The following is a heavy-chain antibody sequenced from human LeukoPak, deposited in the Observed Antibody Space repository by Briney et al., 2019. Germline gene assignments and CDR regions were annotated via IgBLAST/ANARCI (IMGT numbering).Heavy chain of an antibody. CDR1: GFTFSSYG. Sequence: GGSLRLSCAASGFTFSSYGMHWVRQAPGKGLEWMAVIWYDGSNQYYADSVKGRFTISRDNSKNTLCLQMNSLRAEDTAVYYCARDIGDSYGSPFDFWGQGTQVTVSS. D-gene: IGHD5-18*01. J-gene: IGHJ4*02. V-gene: IGHV3-33*01. CDR3: ARDIGDSYGSPFDF. CDR2: IWYDGSNQ.